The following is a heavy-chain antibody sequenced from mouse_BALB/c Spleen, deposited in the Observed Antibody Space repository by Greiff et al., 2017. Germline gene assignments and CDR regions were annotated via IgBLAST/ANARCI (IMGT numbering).Heavy chain of an antibody. V-gene: IGHV5-6-4*01. J-gene: IGHJ3*01. CDR2: ISSGCSYT. CDR3: TRDLGGYRRFAY. CDR1: GFTFSSYT. Sequence: EVQGVESGGGLVKPGGSLKLSCAALGFTFSSYTTSRVRQTPEKRLEWVATISSGCSYTYSPDSVKGRFTISRDTAKNTLYLQMSSLKSEDTAMYYCTRDLGGYRRFAYWGPGPLVAVSA. D-gene: IGHD1-1*02.